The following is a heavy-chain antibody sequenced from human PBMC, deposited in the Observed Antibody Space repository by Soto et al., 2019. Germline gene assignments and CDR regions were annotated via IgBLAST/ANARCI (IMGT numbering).Heavy chain of an antibody. Sequence: QVQLVQSGAEVKKPGSSVKVSCKASGGTFSSYAISWVRQAPGQGLEWMGGIIPIFGTANYAQKFQGRVTITADKSTSTAYMELSSLRSEDTAVYYCARAVWFGELLGAYYGMDVWGQGTTVTVSS. CDR3: ARAVWFGELLGAYYGMDV. V-gene: IGHV1-69*06. CDR1: GGTFSSYA. D-gene: IGHD3-10*01. J-gene: IGHJ6*02. CDR2: IIPIFGTA.